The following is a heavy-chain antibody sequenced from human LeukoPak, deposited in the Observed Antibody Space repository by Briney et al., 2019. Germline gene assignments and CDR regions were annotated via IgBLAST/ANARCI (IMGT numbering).Heavy chain of an antibody. V-gene: IGHV4-4*07. CDR1: GVSISSYY. CDR2: IYTSGST. J-gene: IGHJ6*02. CDR3: ARVASKGGMDV. Sequence: SETLSPTCTVSGVSISSYYWSWIRQPAGKGLEWIGRIYTSGSTNYNPSLKSRVTMSVDTSKNQFPLKLSSVTAADTAVYYCARVASKGGMDVWGQGTTVIVSS.